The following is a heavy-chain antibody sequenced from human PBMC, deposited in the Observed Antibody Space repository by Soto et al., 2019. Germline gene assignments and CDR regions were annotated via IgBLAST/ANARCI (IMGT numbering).Heavy chain of an antibody. Sequence: SETLSLTCTVSGGSSSSGGYYLSWIRQHPGKGLEWIGYIYYSGSTYYNPSLKSRVTISVDTSKNQFSLKLSSVTAADTAVYYCARGIYSYGYRLFDYWGQGTLVTVSS. CDR3: ARGIYSYGYRLFDY. D-gene: IGHD5-18*01. J-gene: IGHJ4*02. V-gene: IGHV4-31*03. CDR2: IYYSGST. CDR1: GGSSSSGGYY.